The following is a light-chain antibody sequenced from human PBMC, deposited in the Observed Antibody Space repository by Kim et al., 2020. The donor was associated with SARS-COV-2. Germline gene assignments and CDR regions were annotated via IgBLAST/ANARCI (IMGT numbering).Light chain of an antibody. CDR2: KAS. J-gene: IGKJ4*01. Sequence: ASVGDSVTFPCRASQSISDWLAWYQQKPGKAPKLLIFKASTLMTGVPSRFSGRGSGTEFTLTINSLQPDDFASYYCQQYNLYPLTFGGGTKVDIK. CDR3: QQYNLYPLT. CDR1: QSISDW. V-gene: IGKV1-5*03.